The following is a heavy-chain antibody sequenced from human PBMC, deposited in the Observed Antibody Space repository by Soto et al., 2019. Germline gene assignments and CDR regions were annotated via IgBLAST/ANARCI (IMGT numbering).Heavy chain of an antibody. CDR3: ARGTSIAARRTIDY. J-gene: IGHJ4*02. CDR2: IYYSGST. V-gene: IGHV4-30-4*01. Sequence: SETLSLTCTVSGGSISSGDYYWSWIRQRPGKGLEWIGYIYYSGSTYYNPSLKSRVTISVDTSKNQLSLKLSSVTAADTAVYYCARGTSIAARRTIDYWGQGTLVTVSS. CDR1: GGSISSGDYY. D-gene: IGHD6-6*01.